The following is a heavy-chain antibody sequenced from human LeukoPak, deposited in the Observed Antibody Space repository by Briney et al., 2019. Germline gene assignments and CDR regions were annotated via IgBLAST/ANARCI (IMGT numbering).Heavy chain of an antibody. V-gene: IGHV4-59*01. Sequence: PSETLSLTCAVYGGSFSGYYWSWIRQPPGRGLEWIGYIYYSGSTNYNPSLKSRVTISVDTSKNQFSLKLSSVTAADTAVYYCARDRGESGFDPWGQGTLVTVSS. D-gene: IGHD3-10*01. CDR2: IYYSGST. CDR3: ARDRGESGFDP. CDR1: GGSFSGYY. J-gene: IGHJ5*02.